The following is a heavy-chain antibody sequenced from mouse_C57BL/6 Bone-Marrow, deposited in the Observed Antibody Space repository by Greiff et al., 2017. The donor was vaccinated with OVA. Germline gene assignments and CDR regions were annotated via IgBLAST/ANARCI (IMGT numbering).Heavy chain of an antibody. CDR1: GYTFTSYW. D-gene: IGHD2-3*01. Sequence: QVQLQQSGAELAKPGASVKLSCKASGYTFTSYWMHWVQQRPGQGLEWIGYINPSSGYTKYNQKFKDKATFTADKSTSTAYLQLRSRRYEDSAVYYCARDGYYPMDYWGQGTSVTVSS. V-gene: IGHV1-7*01. CDR3: ARDGYYPMDY. J-gene: IGHJ4*01. CDR2: INPSSGYT.